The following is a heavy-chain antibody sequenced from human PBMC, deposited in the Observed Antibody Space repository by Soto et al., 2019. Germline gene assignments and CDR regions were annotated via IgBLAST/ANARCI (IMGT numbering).Heavy chain of an antibody. CDR3: ARVYFDSSGYSVYEY. CDR1: GFTFSSYD. D-gene: IGHD3-22*01. J-gene: IGHJ4*02. CDR2: IGTAGDT. V-gene: IGHV3-13*04. Sequence: GGSLRLSCAASGFTFSSYDMHWVRQATGKGLEWVSAIGTAGDTYYPGSVKGRFTISRENAKNSLYLQMNSLRAGDTAVYYCARVYFDSSGYSVYEYCCQGPLVTVSS.